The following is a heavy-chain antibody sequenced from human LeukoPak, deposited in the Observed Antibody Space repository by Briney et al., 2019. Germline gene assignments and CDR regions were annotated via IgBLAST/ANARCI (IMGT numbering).Heavy chain of an antibody. CDR3: ARDGYNSGGWFDP. Sequence: PSETLSLTCAVYGGSFSGYYWSRIRQPPGKELEWIGEINHSGSTNYNPSLKSRVTISVDTSKNQFSLKLSSVTAADTAVYYCARDGYNSGGWFDPWGQGTLVTVSS. J-gene: IGHJ5*02. CDR2: INHSGST. D-gene: IGHD5-24*01. CDR1: GGSFSGYY. V-gene: IGHV4-34*01.